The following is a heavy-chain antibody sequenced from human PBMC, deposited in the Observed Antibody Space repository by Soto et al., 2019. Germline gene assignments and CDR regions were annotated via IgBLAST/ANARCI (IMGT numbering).Heavy chain of an antibody. CDR1: GYPFSAFD. CDR3: VRQPGGVATPGDDY. CDR2: MNPDSGYT. V-gene: IGHV1-8*01. J-gene: IGHJ4*02. D-gene: IGHD2-15*01. Sequence: QVQLVQSGAEVKKPGASVKVSCEASGYPFSAFDINWVRQAGGQELEWIGWMNPDSGYTAFAQRFQDRITMTRSTSISTAYMELSRLTSDDTAFYFCVRQPGGVATPGDDYWGQGTLVTVSS.